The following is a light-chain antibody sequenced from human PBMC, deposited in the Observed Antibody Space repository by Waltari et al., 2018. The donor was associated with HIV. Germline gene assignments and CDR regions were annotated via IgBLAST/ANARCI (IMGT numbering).Light chain of an antibody. Sequence: DVVMTQSPDALKGSLGERVTINCKSSQSVFSTSNKKSYLAWYQQRQGQTPNLLVYWATTRVSGVPARFSGSGSGTDFTLTINNLQAEDAAIYYCQQYYITPPTFGQGTKVEI. CDR2: WAT. J-gene: IGKJ1*01. CDR1: QSVFSTSNKKSY. CDR3: QQYYITPPT. V-gene: IGKV4-1*01.